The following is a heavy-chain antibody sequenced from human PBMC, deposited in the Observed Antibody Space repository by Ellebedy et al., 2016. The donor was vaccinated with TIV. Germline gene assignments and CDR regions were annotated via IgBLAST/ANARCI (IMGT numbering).Heavy chain of an antibody. Sequence: SETLSLTXSVSGDSISSSVYYWGWIRQPPGKGLEWIGSMFHSGSTYYSPSLKSRVTISVDTTKNQWSLRLRSVTAADTAVYFCARALSRGWYLFDYWGQGILVSVSS. D-gene: IGHD6-19*01. V-gene: IGHV4-39*07. CDR3: ARALSRGWYLFDY. J-gene: IGHJ4*02. CDR2: MFHSGST. CDR1: GDSISSSVYY.